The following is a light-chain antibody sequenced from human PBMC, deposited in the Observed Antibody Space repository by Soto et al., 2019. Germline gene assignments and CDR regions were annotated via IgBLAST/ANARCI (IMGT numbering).Light chain of an antibody. J-gene: IGKJ1*01. V-gene: IGKV3-11*01. Sequence: EIVLTQSPATLSLSPGERATLSCRASQSIGLAIAWYQHKPGQAPRLLIFDASQRATGIPARFRGSGSGTDFTLSISSLEPEDFAVYYCQQRTDRPPWTFGLGTKVDIK. CDR3: QQRTDRPPWT. CDR2: DAS. CDR1: QSIGLA.